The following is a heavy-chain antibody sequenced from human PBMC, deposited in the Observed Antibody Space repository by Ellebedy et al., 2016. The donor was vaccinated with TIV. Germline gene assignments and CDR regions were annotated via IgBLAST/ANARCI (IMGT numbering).Heavy chain of an antibody. CDR1: GFTFSSYA. Sequence: GESLKISCAASGFTFSSYAMHWVRQAPGKGLEWVAVISYDGSNKYYADSVKGRFTISRDNSKNTLYLQMNSLRAEDTAVYYCARPLRMIVVGYGMDVWGQGTTVTVSS. V-gene: IGHV3-30-3*01. CDR2: ISYDGSNK. D-gene: IGHD3-22*01. J-gene: IGHJ6*02. CDR3: ARPLRMIVVGYGMDV.